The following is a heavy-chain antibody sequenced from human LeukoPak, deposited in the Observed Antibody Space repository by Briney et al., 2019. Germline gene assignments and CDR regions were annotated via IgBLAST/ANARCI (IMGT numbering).Heavy chain of an antibody. Sequence: ASVKVSCKTSGYTFTGYYMHWVRQAPGQGLEWMGWINPNSDGTNYAQKFQGRVTMTRDTSISTAYMELSRLRSDDTAVYYCARVDYYGSGPGDWGQGTLVTVSS. V-gene: IGHV1-2*02. D-gene: IGHD3-10*01. CDR2: INPNSDGT. CDR1: GYTFTGYY. CDR3: ARVDYYGSGPGD. J-gene: IGHJ4*02.